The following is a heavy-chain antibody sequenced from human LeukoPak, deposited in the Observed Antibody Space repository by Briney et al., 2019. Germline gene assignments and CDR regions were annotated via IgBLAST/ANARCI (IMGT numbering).Heavy chain of an antibody. CDR2: ISGSGGSA. Sequence: PGGSLRLSCAASGFTFSSYAMSWVRQAPGKGLERVSAISGSGGSAYYADSVKGRFTISRDNSKNTLYLQMNSLRAEDTAVYYCAKNEHDFWSGSYYFDYWGQGTLVTVSS. J-gene: IGHJ4*02. CDR3: AKNEHDFWSGSYYFDY. D-gene: IGHD3-3*01. V-gene: IGHV3-23*01. CDR1: GFTFSSYA.